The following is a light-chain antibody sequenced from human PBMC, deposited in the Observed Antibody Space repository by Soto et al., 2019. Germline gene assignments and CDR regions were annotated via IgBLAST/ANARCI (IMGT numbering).Light chain of an antibody. CDR1: KLGNKY. J-gene: IGLJ1*01. CDR3: QVWDSNNYV. CDR2: QDT. V-gene: IGLV3-1*01. Sequence: SYELTQPSSVSVSPGQTASITCSGDKLGNKYACWYQQKPGQSPVLVMYQDTKRPSGIPERFSGSNSGNTATLTISGTQAMDEDDYYCQVWDSNNYVLGNGTKVT.